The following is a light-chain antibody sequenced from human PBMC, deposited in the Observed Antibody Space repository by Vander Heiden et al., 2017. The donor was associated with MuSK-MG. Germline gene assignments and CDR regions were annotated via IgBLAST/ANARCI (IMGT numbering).Light chain of an antibody. CDR3: GSYAGSYTSDNEV. CDR2: DVS. V-gene: IGLV2-11*01. Sequence: QSALTQPRSVSGSPGQSVTISCTGTSSDVGGYNYVSWYQQHPGKAPKLMSYDVSKRPSGVPDRFSGSKSGNTASLTISGLQAEDEADYYGGSYAGSYTSDNEVFGTGTKVTIL. J-gene: IGLJ1*01. CDR1: SSDVGGYNY.